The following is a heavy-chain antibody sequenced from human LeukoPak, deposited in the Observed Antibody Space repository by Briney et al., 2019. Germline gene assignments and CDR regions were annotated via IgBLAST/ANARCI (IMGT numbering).Heavy chain of an antibody. CDR2: MNPNSGNT. V-gene: IGHV1-8*01. Sequence: GASVKVSCKASGYTFTNYDINWVRQATGQGLEWMGWMNPNSGNTGYAQKFQGRVSLTRNTSINTVYMELSSLRSEDTAVYYCARDRPWFGAGDYYYGMDVWGKGTTVTVSS. CDR1: GYTFTNYD. J-gene: IGHJ6*04. D-gene: IGHD3-10*01. CDR3: ARDRPWFGAGDYYYGMDV.